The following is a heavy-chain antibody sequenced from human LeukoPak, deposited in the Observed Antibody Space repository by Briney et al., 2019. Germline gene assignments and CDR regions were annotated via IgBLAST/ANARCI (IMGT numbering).Heavy chain of an antibody. D-gene: IGHD5-12*01. V-gene: IGHV1-69*13. CDR1: GGTFSSYA. J-gene: IGHJ4*02. Sequence: SVKVSCKASGGTFSSYAISWVRQAPGQGLEWMGGIIPIFGTANYAQKFQGRVTITADESTSTAYMELSSLRSEDTAVYYCAELWGGYSGYDYIDYWGQGTLVTVSS. CDR3: AELWGGYSGYDYIDY. CDR2: IIPIFGTA.